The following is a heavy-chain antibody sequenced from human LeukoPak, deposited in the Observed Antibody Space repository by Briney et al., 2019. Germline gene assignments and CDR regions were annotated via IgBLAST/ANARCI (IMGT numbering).Heavy chain of an antibody. CDR1: GFTFSSYW. V-gene: IGHV3-74*01. J-gene: IGHJ5*02. CDR2: INSDGSST. Sequence: GGSLRLSCAASGFTFSSYWMHLVRQAPGKGLVWVARINSDGSSTSYAESVKGRFTISRDNAKNTLYLQMNSLRAEDTAVYYCARGYGSGSYYSSWGQGTLVTVSS. CDR3: ARGYGSGSYYSS. D-gene: IGHD3-10*01.